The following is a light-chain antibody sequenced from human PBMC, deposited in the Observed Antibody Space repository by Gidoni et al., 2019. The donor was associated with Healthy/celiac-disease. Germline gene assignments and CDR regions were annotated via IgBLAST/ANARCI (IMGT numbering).Light chain of an antibody. CDR3: QQYGSSLMYT. CDR2: GES. Sequence: EIVLTQSPGTLSLSPGERATLSCRASQSVSSSYLAWYKQKPGQAPRLLIYGESSRATGIPDRFSGSGSGTDFTLTISRLEPEDFAVYYCQQYGSSLMYTFGQGTKLEIK. J-gene: IGKJ2*01. CDR1: QSVSSSY. V-gene: IGKV3-20*01.